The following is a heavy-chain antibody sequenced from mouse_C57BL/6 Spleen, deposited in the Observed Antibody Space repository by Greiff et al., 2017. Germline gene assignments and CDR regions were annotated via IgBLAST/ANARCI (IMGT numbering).Heavy chain of an antibody. CDR2: IYPRSGNT. V-gene: IGHV1-81*01. CDR1: GYTFTSYG. CDR3: ASGGPFGY. Sequence: QVQLQQSGAELARPGASVKLSCKASGYTFTSYGISWVKQRTGQGLEWIGEIYPRSGNTYYNEKFKGKATLTADKSSSTAYMELRSLTSEDSAVYFCASGGPFGYWGQGTTLTVSS. J-gene: IGHJ2*01.